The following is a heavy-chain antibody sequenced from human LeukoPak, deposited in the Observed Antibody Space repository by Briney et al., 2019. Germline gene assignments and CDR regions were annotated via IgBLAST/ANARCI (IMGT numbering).Heavy chain of an antibody. Sequence: SETLSLTCAVYGGSFSGYYWSWIRQPPGKGLEWIGEINHSGSTNYNPSLKSRVTTSVDTSKNQFSLKLSSVTAADTAVYYCARVRYYCSSTSCYTPSYYYYGMDVWGQGTTVTVSS. CDR2: INHSGST. CDR3: ARVRYYCSSTSCYTPSYYYYGMDV. D-gene: IGHD2-2*02. V-gene: IGHV4-34*01. CDR1: GGSFSGYY. J-gene: IGHJ6*02.